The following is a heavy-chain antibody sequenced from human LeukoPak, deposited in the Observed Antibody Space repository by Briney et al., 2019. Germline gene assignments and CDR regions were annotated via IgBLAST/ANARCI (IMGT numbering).Heavy chain of an antibody. J-gene: IGHJ4*02. CDR2: ISSSSSYI. D-gene: IGHD4-17*01. CDR1: GFTLSNYS. Sequence: GGSMRLSCAASGFTLSNYSMNWARQAPGKGLEWVAFISSSSSYIFYADSLKGRFTISRDNAKNSLHLQMNSLRADDTAVYYCARDLAYGDDGLWGQGTLVTVSS. V-gene: IGHV3-21*01. CDR3: ARDLAYGDDGL.